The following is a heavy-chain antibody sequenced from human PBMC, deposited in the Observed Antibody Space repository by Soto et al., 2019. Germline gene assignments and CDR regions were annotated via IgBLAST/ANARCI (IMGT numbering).Heavy chain of an antibody. CDR2: ISYDGSNK. D-gene: IGHD3-10*01. CDR1: GFTFSSDG. CDR3: AKDRYYYGSGSYSRFYYYYYMDV. J-gene: IGHJ6*03. V-gene: IGHV3-30*18. Sequence: QVQLVESGGGVVQPGRSLRLSCAASGFTFSSDGMHWVRQAPGKGLEWVAVISYDGSNKYYADSVKGRFTISRDNSKNTLYLQMNSLRAEDTAVYYCAKDRYYYGSGSYSRFYYYYYMDVWGKGTTVTVSS.